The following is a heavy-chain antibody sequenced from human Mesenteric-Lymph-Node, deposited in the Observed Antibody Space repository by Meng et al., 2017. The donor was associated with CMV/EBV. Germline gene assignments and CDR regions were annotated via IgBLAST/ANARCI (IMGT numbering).Heavy chain of an antibody. D-gene: IGHD6-6*01. CDR2: ISGSISST. CDR3: AKVRAPTSARPYFDY. CDR1: GFTFSTAW. J-gene: IGHJ4*02. Sequence: SGFTFSTAWMSWVRQAPGKGLEWVSSISGSISSTFYADSVKGRFTISRDNSRNTLYLQMNSLRAEDTAIYYCAKVRAPTSARPYFDYWGQGSLVTVSS. V-gene: IGHV3-23*01.